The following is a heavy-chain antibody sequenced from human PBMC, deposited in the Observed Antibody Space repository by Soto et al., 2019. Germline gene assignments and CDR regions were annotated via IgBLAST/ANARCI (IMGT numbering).Heavy chain of an antibody. J-gene: IGHJ1*01. CDR3: ARGRVDTAMGN. CDR2: INPNSGGT. V-gene: IGHV1-2*02. CDR1: GNTITGYY. D-gene: IGHD5-18*01. Sequence: DSLQVSCTSSGNTITGYYMHWVRQAPGQGLEWMGWINPNSGGTNYAQKFQGRVTMTRDTSISTAYMELSRLRSDDTAVYYCARGRVDTAMGNWGQGPLVTVAS.